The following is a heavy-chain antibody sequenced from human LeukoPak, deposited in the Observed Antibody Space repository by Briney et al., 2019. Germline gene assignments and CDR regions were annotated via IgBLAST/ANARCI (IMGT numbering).Heavy chain of an antibody. V-gene: IGHV3-23*01. D-gene: IGHD2-2*01. J-gene: IGHJ4*02. CDR1: GFTFSSYA. CDR3: AKEIVVVPAAEHDY. CDR2: ISGSGGST. Sequence: GGSLRLSCAASGFTFSSYAMSWVRQAPGKGLEWVSAISGSGGSTYYADSVKGRFTISRDNSKNMLYLQMNSLRAEDTTVYYCAKEIVVVPAAEHDYWGQGTLVTVSS.